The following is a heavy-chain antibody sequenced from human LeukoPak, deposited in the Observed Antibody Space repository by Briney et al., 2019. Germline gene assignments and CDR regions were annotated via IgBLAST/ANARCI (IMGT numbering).Heavy chain of an antibody. J-gene: IGHJ4*02. CDR3: ARDITNGATPDY. D-gene: IGHD1-26*01. V-gene: IGHV1-2*02. CDR1: GYTFTGYY. Sequence: ASVKVSCKASGYTFTGYYMHWVRQAPGQGLEWMGWINPNSGGTNYAQKFQGRVTMTRDTSISTAYMELSRLRSDDTAMYYCARDITNGATPDYWGQGTLVTVSS. CDR2: INPNSGGT.